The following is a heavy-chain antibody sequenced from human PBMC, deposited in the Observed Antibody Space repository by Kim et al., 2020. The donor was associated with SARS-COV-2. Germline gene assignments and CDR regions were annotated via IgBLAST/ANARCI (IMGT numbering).Heavy chain of an antibody. D-gene: IGHD3-22*01. V-gene: IGHV3-23*01. J-gene: IGHJ4*02. CDR3: ANDRMIVVVITMDY. Sequence: ADSVKCRFTISRDNSQHTLYLQMNSLRAEDTAVYYCANDRMIVVVITMDYWGQGTLVTVSS.